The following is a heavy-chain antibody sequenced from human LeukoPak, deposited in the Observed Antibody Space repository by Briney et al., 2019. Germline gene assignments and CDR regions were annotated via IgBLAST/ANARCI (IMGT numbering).Heavy chain of an antibody. Sequence: SGGSLRLSCAASGFMFSDYWMTWVRQAPGKGLEWVANIKQDGSEKYYVDSVKGRFTISRDNAQNSVYLQMSSLRAEDTAVYYCAKRLFDYWGQGTLVTVSS. CDR2: IKQDGSEK. J-gene: IGHJ4*02. V-gene: IGHV3-7*03. CDR1: GFMFSDYW. CDR3: AKRLFDY.